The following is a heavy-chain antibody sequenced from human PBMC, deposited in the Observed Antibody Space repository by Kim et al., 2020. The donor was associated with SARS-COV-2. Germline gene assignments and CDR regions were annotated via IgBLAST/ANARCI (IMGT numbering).Heavy chain of an antibody. Sequence: ASVKVSCKASGYTFTSYYMHWVRQAPGQGLEWMGIINPSGGSTSYAQKFQGRVTMTRDTSTSTVYMELSSLRSEDTAVYYCARDLSTGSSSSSAFDIWGQGTMVTVSS. V-gene: IGHV1-46*01. J-gene: IGHJ3*02. CDR3: ARDLSTGSSSSSAFDI. D-gene: IGHD6-6*01. CDR2: INPSGGST. CDR1: GYTFTSYY.